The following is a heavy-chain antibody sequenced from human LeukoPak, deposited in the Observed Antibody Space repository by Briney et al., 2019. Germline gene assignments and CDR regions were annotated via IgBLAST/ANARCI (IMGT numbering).Heavy chain of an antibody. V-gene: IGHV3-13*01. CDR3: ARDQYDTWSRRGNFDS. CDR1: GFTLSSYA. CDR2: IGTAGDT. J-gene: IGHJ4*02. D-gene: IGHD3-3*01. Sequence: PGGSLRLSCAASGFTLSSYAMHWVRQPAGKGLEWVSAIGTAGDTFYPGSVKGRFTISRDNTKNSLYLQMNSLRVEDTAVFYCARDQYDTWSRRGNFDSWGQGTLVIVSS.